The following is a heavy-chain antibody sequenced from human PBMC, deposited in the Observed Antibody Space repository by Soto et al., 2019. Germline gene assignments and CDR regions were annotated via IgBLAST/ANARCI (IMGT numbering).Heavy chain of an antibody. CDR1: GASISSGW. CDR3: SRRVTDGPT. J-gene: IGHJ5*02. CDR2: TLYSGRT. Sequence: QVQLQESGPGLVKPSGTLSLTCAVSGASISSGWWTWVRQPPGKGLEWIGETLYSGRTNYNSSLNRRVTISKDKSKKQFSLNLSSVTAADTAVYYCSRRVTDGPTWGQGTLVTVSS. D-gene: IGHD3-10*01. V-gene: IGHV4-4*02.